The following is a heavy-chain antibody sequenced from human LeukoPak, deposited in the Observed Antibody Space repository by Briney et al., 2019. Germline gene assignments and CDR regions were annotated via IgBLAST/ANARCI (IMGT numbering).Heavy chain of an antibody. CDR2: IYYSGST. CDR3: ARPSLDYGGIDAFDF. CDR1: GGSISSYY. V-gene: IGHV4-59*08. J-gene: IGHJ3*01. D-gene: IGHD4-23*01. Sequence: SETLSLTCTVSGGSISSYYWSWIRQPPGKGLEWIGFIYYSGSTNYNPSLKSRVTISVDTSKNQFSLKLSSVTAAVTAVYYCARPSLDYGGIDAFDFWGQGTLVTVSS.